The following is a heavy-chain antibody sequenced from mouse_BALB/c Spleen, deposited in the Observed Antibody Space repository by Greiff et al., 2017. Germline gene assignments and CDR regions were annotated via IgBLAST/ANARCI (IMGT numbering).Heavy chain of an antibody. V-gene: IGHV1-14*01. CDR3: ARGMITASWFAY. Sequence: EVKLMESGPELVKPGASVKMSCKASGYTFTSYVMHWVKQKPGQGLEWIGYINPYNDGTKYNEKFKGKATLTSDKSSSTAYMELSSLTSEDSAVYYCARGMITASWFAYWGQGTLVTVSA. D-gene: IGHD2-4*01. CDR2: INPYNDGT. J-gene: IGHJ3*01. CDR1: GYTFTSYV.